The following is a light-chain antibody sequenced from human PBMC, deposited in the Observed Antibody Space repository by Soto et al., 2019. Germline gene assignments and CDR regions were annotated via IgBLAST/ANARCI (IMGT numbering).Light chain of an antibody. CDR2: KAS. Sequence: DIQMTQSPSTLSASLGDRVPITCRASQSISSWLAWYQQKPGKAPKLLIYKASTLKSGVPSRFSGSGSGTEFTLTISSLQPDDFATYYCQHYNSYSEAFGQGTKV. J-gene: IGKJ1*01. CDR3: QHYNSYSEA. CDR1: QSISSW. V-gene: IGKV1-5*03.